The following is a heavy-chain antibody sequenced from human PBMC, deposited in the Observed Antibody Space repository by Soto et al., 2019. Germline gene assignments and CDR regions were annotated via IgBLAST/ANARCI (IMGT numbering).Heavy chain of an antibody. CDR3: ARVVPGEQQLVEYYFDY. J-gene: IGHJ4*02. Sequence: GASVKVSCKASGYTFTSYGISWVRQAPGQGLEWMGWISAYNGNTNYAQKLQGRVTMTTDTSTSTAYMELRSLRSDDTAVYYCARVVPGEQQLVEYYFDYWGQGTLVTVSS. V-gene: IGHV1-18*01. D-gene: IGHD6-13*01. CDR2: ISAYNGNT. CDR1: GYTFTSYG.